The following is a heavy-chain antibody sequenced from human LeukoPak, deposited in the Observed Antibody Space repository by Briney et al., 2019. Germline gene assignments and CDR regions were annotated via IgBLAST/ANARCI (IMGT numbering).Heavy chain of an antibody. CDR3: ARGSLDSGYVNFDY. Sequence: SETLSLTCAVYGGSFSGDYWSWIRQPPGKGLEWIGEINHSGGTNCNPSLKSRVTISVDTSKSQFSLNLSSVTAADTAVYYCARGSLDSGYVNFDYWGQGTLVTVSS. CDR2: INHSGGT. CDR1: GGSFSGDY. V-gene: IGHV4-34*01. D-gene: IGHD5-12*01. J-gene: IGHJ4*02.